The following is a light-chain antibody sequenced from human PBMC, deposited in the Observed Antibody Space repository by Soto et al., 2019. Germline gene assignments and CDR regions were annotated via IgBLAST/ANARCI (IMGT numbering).Light chain of an antibody. CDR2: KAS. V-gene: IGKV1-5*03. CDR1: QSISSR. CDR3: QQYNSYWT. J-gene: IGKJ1*01. Sequence: DIQMNQSPSTLSASVGDRVTITCRASQSISSRLAWYQQKPGKAPKLLIYKASSLESGVPSRFSGSGSGTEFTLTISSLQPDDAATYYCQQYNSYWTFGQGTKVEIK.